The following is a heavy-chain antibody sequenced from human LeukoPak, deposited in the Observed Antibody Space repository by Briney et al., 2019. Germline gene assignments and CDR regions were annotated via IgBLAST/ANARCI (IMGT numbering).Heavy chain of an antibody. J-gene: IGHJ4*02. V-gene: IGHV1-8*02. D-gene: IGHD4-17*01. CDR2: VNPNSGNT. CDR3: ARVPGDGDYVEDDYFDY. Sequence: ASVTVSCKASGYTFTSYGINWVRQAPGQGLEWMGWVNPNSGNTDYAQRFQDRVTMTRNTSISTAYLELRSLRSEDTAVYFCARVPGDGDYVEDDYFDYWGQGTLVTVSS. CDR1: GYTFTSYG.